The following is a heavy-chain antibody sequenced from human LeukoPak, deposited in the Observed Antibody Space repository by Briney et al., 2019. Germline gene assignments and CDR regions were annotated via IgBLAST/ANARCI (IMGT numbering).Heavy chain of an antibody. Sequence: ASVKVSCKASGYTFTSYGISWVRQAPGQGLEWMGWISTYNGHTNYAQKLQGRVTMTTDTSTSTAYMEPRSLRSDDTAVYYCAREYCTNGVCYGPDYWGQGTLVTVSS. CDR2: ISTYNGHT. J-gene: IGHJ4*02. D-gene: IGHD2-8*01. CDR3: AREYCTNGVCYGPDY. V-gene: IGHV1-18*01. CDR1: GYTFTSYG.